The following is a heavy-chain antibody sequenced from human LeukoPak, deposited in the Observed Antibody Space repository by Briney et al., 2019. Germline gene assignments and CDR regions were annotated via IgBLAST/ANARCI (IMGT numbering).Heavy chain of an antibody. Sequence: PSETLSLTGTVSGGSISSYYWSWIRQPPGKGLEWIGYIYYSGSTNYNPSLKSRVTISVDTSKNQFSLKLSSVTAADTAVYYCARAAEYYYGMDVWGQGTTVTVSS. CDR2: IYYSGST. CDR3: ARAAEYYYGMDV. CDR1: GGSISSYY. V-gene: IGHV4-59*01. J-gene: IGHJ6*02.